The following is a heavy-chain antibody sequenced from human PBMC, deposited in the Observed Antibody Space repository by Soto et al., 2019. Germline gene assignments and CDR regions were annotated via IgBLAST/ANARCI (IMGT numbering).Heavy chain of an antibody. CDR1: GYTFTSYG. V-gene: IGHV1-18*01. D-gene: IGHD2-15*01. CDR3: ARGGGGYCSGGSCYWDY. J-gene: IGHJ4*02. Sequence: ASVKVSCKASGYTFTSYGISWVRQAPGQGFEWMGWISAYNGNTNYAQKLQGRVTMTTDTSTSTAYMELRSLRSDDTAVYYCARGGGGYCSGGSCYWDYWGQGTLVTVSS. CDR2: ISAYNGNT.